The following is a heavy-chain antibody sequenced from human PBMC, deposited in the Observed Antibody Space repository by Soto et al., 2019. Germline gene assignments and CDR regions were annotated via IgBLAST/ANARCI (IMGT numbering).Heavy chain of an antibody. J-gene: IGHJ5*02. V-gene: IGHV3-48*01. Sequence: EVQLVESGGGLVQPGGSLTLSCAGSGFSFSDYGMNWVRQAPGQGLEWVSFISYSSSTVFYADSVKGRFTIARDNAKNSLYLQMITRRSDDTEVYYCVSTRGSGANAGLDPWGQGTLITVSS. CDR3: VSTRGSGANAGLDP. D-gene: IGHD3-10*01. CDR2: ISYSSSTV. CDR1: GFSFSDYG.